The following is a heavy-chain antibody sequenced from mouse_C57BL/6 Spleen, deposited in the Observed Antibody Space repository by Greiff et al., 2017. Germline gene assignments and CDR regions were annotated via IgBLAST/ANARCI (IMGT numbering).Heavy chain of an antibody. CDR3: ARNYEMDY. CDR2: IYPRDGST. D-gene: IGHD1-1*01. CDR1: GYTFTSYD. Sequence: QVHVKQSGPELVKPGASVKLSCKASGYTFTSYDINWVKQRPGQGLEWIGWIYPRDGSTKYNEKFKGKATLTVDTSSSTAYMELHSLTSEDSAVYFCARNYEMDYWGQGTSVTVSS. V-gene: IGHV1-85*01. J-gene: IGHJ4*01.